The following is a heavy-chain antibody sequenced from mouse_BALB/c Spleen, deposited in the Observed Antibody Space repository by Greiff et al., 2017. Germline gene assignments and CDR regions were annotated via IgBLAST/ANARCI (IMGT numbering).Heavy chain of an antibody. D-gene: IGHD2-3*01. CDR2: ISTYYGAA. CDR3: ARMYDGYYSYAMDD. V-gene: IGHV1S137*01. J-gene: IGHJ4*01. CDR1: GFTFTDYG. Sequence: VQLHQSGAELVRPGVSVKISCTGSGFTFTDYGMHWVKQSPEKGLEWIGVISTYYGAASYNQKFKGKATMTVDKSSSTAYMELARLTSEDSAIYYCARMYDGYYSYAMDDWGQGTSVTVSS.